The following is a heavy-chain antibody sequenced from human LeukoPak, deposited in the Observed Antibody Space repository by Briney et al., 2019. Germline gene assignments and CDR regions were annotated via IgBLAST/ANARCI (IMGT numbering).Heavy chain of an antibody. Sequence: PSETPSLTCAVYGGSFSGYYWSWIRQPPGKGLEWIGEINHSGSTNYNPSLKSRVTISVDTSKNQFSLKLSSVTAADTAVYYCARGKLGYCSGGSCYPYYYYYYMDVWGKGTTVTVSS. V-gene: IGHV4-34*01. J-gene: IGHJ6*03. D-gene: IGHD2-15*01. CDR1: GGSFSGYY. CDR3: ARGKLGYCSGGSCYPYYYYYYMDV. CDR2: INHSGST.